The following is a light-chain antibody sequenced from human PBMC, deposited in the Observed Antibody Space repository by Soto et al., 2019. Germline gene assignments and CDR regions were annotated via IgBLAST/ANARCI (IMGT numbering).Light chain of an antibody. CDR3: QHYNSYWT. V-gene: IGKV1-5*03. J-gene: IGKJ1*01. Sequence: DIQMTQSPSTLSGSVGDRVTITCRASQTISSWLAWYQQKPGKAPKLLIYKASTLKSGVPSRFSGSGSGTEFTLTISSLQPDDFATYYCQHYNSYWTFGLGTKVDIK. CDR2: KAS. CDR1: QTISSW.